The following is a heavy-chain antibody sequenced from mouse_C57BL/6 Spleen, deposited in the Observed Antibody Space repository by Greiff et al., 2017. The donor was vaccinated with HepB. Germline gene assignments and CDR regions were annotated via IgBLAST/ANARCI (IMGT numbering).Heavy chain of an antibody. CDR1: GYTFTDYN. D-gene: IGHD1-1*01. CDR3: ARGIYYDDSSYEVYAMDY. CDR2: INPNNGGT. V-gene: IGHV1-18*01. Sequence: EVQLQQSGPELVKPGASVKIPCKASGYTFTDYNMDWVKQSHGKSLEWIGDINPNNGGTIYNQKFKGKATLTVDKSSSTAYMELRSLTSEDTAVYYYARGIYYDDSSYEVYAMDYWGQGTSVTVSS. J-gene: IGHJ4*01.